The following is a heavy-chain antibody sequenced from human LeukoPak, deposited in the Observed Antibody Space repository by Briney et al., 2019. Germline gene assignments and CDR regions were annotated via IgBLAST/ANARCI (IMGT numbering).Heavy chain of an antibody. J-gene: IGHJ2*01. V-gene: IGHV4-61*08. D-gene: IGHD3-10*01. CDR3: ARRITMVRGRSWYFDL. Sequence: SETLSLTCTVSGGSISSGGYYWSWIRQHPGKGLEWIGYIYYSGSTNYNPSLKSRVTISVDTSKNQFSLKLSSVTAADTAVYYCARRITMVRGRSWYFDLWGRGTLVTVSS. CDR2: IYYSGST. CDR1: GGSISSGGYY.